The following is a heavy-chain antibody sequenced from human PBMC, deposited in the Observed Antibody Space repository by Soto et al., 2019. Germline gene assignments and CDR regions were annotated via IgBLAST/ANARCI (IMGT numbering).Heavy chain of an antibody. CDR1: GFTFGDYA. CDR3: TRVVPYSSSWNESYYYYYYMDV. Sequence: GGSLRLSCTASGFTFGDYAMSWFRQAPGKGLEWVGFIRSKAYGGTTEYAASVKGRFTISRDDSKSIAYLQMNSLKTEDTAVYYCTRVVPYSSSWNESYYYYYYMDVWGKGTTVTVSS. D-gene: IGHD6-13*01. CDR2: IRSKAYGGTT. V-gene: IGHV3-49*03. J-gene: IGHJ6*03.